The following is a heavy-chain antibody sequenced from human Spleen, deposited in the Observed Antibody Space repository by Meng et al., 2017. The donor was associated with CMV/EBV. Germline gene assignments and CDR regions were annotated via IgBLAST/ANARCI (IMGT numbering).Heavy chain of an antibody. CDR2: IYYSGST. V-gene: IGHV4-59*01. J-gene: IGHJ2*01. D-gene: IGHD2-21*01. Sequence: QVQLQEQGPGRVKPSETLSLTCTVSGGSISSYYWSWIRQPPGKGLEWIGYIYYSGSTNYNPSLKSRVTISVDTSKNQFSPKLSSVTAADTAVYYCARLFVASGFDLWGRGTLVTVSS. CDR3: ARLFVASGFDL. CDR1: GGSISSYY.